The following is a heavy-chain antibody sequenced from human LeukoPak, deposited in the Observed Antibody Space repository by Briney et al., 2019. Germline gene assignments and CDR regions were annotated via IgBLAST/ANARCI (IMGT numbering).Heavy chain of an antibody. CDR2: IYYSGST. CDR3: ARAGAYYDILTGYYPRGFDS. Sequence: SETLSLTCTVSGGSVSSGSYYWSWIRQPPGKVLEWIGYIYYSGSTNYNPSLKSRVTISVDTSKNQFFLKLSSVTAADKAVYYCARAGAYYDILTGYYPRGFDSWGQGTLVTVSS. J-gene: IGHJ4*02. CDR1: GGSVSSGSYY. V-gene: IGHV4-61*01. D-gene: IGHD3-9*01.